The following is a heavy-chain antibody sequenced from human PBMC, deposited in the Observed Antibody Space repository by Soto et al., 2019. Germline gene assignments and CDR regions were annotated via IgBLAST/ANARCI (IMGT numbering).Heavy chain of an antibody. D-gene: IGHD1-26*01. J-gene: IGHJ6*02. CDR1: GYTFTGYY. Sequence: ASMKVSCKASGYTFTGYYMHWVRQAPGQGLEWMGWINPNSGGTNYAQKFQGWVTMTRDTSISTAYMELSRLRSDDTAVYYCARGLYSGSYSYYYGMDVWGQGTTVTVSS. CDR3: ARGLYSGSYSYYYGMDV. V-gene: IGHV1-2*04. CDR2: INPNSGGT.